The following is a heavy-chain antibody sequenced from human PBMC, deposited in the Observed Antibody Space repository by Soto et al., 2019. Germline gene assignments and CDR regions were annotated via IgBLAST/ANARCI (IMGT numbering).Heavy chain of an antibody. CDR3: ARARLVSLTTWDYFDY. Sequence: SETLSLACNVCGGSINNYYWNWIRQPPGKRLEWIGYISDSWSTKYNPSLISRVTISADMSKNQVSLKVKSVPAADTAIYYCARARLVSLTTWDYFDYSGQGTLVTVSS. CDR2: ISDSWST. V-gene: IGHV4-59*01. CDR1: GGSINNYY. D-gene: IGHD3-16*01. J-gene: IGHJ4*02.